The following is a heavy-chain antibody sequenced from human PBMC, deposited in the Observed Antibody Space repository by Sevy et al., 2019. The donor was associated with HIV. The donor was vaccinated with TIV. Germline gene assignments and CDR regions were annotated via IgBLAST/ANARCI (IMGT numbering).Heavy chain of an antibody. CDR1: GFTFSTYS. CDR3: AREKEQQLVDY. CDR2: INSGSRYI. J-gene: IGHJ4*02. V-gene: IGHV3-21*01. D-gene: IGHD6-13*01. Sequence: GGSLRLSCAASGFTFSTYSMNWVRQAPGKGLEWVSSINSGSRYIYYADSVKGRLTVSRDDAKNSLDLQMNSLRAEDTAVYYCAREKEQQLVDYWGQGTLVTVSS.